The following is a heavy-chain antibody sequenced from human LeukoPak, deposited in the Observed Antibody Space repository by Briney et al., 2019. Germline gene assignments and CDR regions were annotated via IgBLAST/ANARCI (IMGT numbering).Heavy chain of an antibody. CDR3: AKGMVRGVGVY. J-gene: IGHJ4*02. D-gene: IGHD3-10*01. CDR1: GFIFSDYW. Sequence: PGASLRLSCVASGFIFSDYWMHWVRQVPGKGLEWVSRISADGSTITYADSVKGRFTISRDNAKNTAFLQMNRLRAEDTAVYYCAKGMVRGVGVYWGQGTLVTVSS. CDR2: ISADGSTI. V-gene: IGHV3-74*01.